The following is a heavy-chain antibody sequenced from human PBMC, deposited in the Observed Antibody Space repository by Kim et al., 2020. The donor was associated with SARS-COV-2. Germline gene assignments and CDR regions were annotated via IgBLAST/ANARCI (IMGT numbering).Heavy chain of an antibody. CDR2: INHSGST. CDR1: GGSFSGYY. J-gene: IGHJ4*02. D-gene: IGHD1-26*01. CDR3: ARLVGAGSDY. V-gene: IGHV4-34*01. Sequence: SETLSLTCAVYGGSFSGYYWSWIRQPPGKGLEWIGEINHSGSTNYNPSLKSRVTISVDTSKNQFSLKLSSVTAADTAVYYCARLVGAGSDYWGQGTLVTVSS.